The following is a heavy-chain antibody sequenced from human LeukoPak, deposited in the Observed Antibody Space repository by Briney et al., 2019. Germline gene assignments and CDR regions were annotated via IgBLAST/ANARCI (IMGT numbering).Heavy chain of an antibody. CDR2: ISQNGDR. V-gene: IGHV4-34*01. J-gene: IGHJ3*02. Sequence: PSETLSLTCGVSGGSLSFYYWGWIRQSPGKGLAWIAEISQNGDRNYNMALKRRVTISLDKSKNQVPLKLNSVTAADTAVYYCARALGAFDIWGRGTMVTVSS. CDR3: ARALGAFDI. CDR1: GGSLSFYY.